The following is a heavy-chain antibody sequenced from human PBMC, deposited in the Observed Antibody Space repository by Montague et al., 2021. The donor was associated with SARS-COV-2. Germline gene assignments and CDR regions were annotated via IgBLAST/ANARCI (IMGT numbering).Heavy chain of an antibody. CDR1: GGFISSYY. CDR3: AGLQGDGSLYGMDV. D-gene: IGHD5-24*01. Sequence: SETLSLTCTVSGGFISSYYWSWIRQPPGKGLEWIGYIYYSGSTNYNPSLKSRVTISVDASKSQFSLKLSSVTAADTAVYYCAGLQGDGSLYGMDVWGQGTTVTVSS. CDR2: IYYSGST. J-gene: IGHJ6*02. V-gene: IGHV4-59*01.